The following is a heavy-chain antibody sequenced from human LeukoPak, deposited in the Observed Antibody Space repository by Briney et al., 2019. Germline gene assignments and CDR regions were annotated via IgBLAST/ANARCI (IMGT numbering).Heavy chain of an antibody. Sequence: ASVKVSCKASGYTFIRYGISWVRQAPGQGLEWMGWISAHNGNTNYAQKLQGRVTMTTDTSTSTAYMELRSLRSDDTAIYYCAEVIYSSSSKEAYWGQGTLVTVSS. CDR3: AEVIYSSSSKEAY. D-gene: IGHD6-6*01. V-gene: IGHV1-18*01. CDR1: GYTFIRYG. CDR2: ISAHNGNT. J-gene: IGHJ4*02.